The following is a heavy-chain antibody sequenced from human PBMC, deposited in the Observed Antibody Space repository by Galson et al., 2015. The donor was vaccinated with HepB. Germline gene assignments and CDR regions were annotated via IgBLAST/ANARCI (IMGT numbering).Heavy chain of an antibody. V-gene: IGHV1-69*06. J-gene: IGHJ3*02. CDR1: GGTFSSYA. Sequence: CKASGGTFSSYAISWVRQAPGQGLEWMGGIIPIFGTANYAQKFQGRVTITADKSTSTAYMELSSLRSEDTAVYYCARAPYYYDSSGPRGAFDIWGQGTMVTVSS. CDR2: IIPIFGTA. CDR3: ARAPYYYDSSGPRGAFDI. D-gene: IGHD3-22*01.